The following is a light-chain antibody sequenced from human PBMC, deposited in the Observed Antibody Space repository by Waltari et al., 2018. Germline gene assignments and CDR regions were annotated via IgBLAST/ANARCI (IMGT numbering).Light chain of an antibody. CDR2: TAS. J-gene: IGKJ2*01. CDR3: QQSFNIPYT. V-gene: IGKV1-39*01. Sequence: DIQMTQSPSSLPASVGDRVTITCRSSQIINKFLNWYQQKPGKAPRLLIFTASSMQSGVPSRFSGSGSGTEFSLTITSLQPEDFATYYCQQSFNIPYTFGQGTKVEIK. CDR1: QIINKF.